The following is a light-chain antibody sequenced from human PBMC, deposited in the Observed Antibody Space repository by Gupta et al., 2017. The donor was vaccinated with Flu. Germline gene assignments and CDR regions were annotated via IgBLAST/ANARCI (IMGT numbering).Light chain of an antibody. CDR1: QSVSSSY. J-gene: IGKJ3*01. Sequence: ERATLSCRAIQSVSSSYLAWYQQKPGQAPRLLIYGASSRATGIPDRFSGSGSGTDFTLTISRLEPEDFAVYYCQQYGSSPLTFGPGTKVVIK. CDR2: GAS. CDR3: QQYGSSPLT. V-gene: IGKV3-20*01.